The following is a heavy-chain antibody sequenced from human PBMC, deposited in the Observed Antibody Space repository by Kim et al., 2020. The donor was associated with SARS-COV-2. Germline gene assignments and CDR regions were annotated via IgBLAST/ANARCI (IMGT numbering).Heavy chain of an antibody. Sequence: NYNASLKGRVTISVDTSKNQFSLALTSVTAADTAVYYCAGGGTFFWNPRYWGQGTLVIVSS. V-gene: IGHV4-59*09. J-gene: IGHJ4*02. D-gene: IGHD3-3*01. CDR3: AGGGTFFWNPRY.